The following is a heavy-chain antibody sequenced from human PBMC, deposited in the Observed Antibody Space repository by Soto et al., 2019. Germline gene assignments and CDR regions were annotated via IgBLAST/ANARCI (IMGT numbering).Heavy chain of an antibody. V-gene: IGHV3-48*02. Sequence: EVQLVESGGGLVQPGGSLRLSCAASGFAFSYYNMNWVRQAPGRGLEWVSYISGSSRTIYYADSVKGRFTISRDNAKNSLYLQMNSLRDDDTAVYYCTRDGGGGDRSDYWGQGPLVTVSS. CDR1: GFAFSYYN. D-gene: IGHD2-21*02. J-gene: IGHJ4*02. CDR3: TRDGGGGDRSDY. CDR2: ISGSSRTI.